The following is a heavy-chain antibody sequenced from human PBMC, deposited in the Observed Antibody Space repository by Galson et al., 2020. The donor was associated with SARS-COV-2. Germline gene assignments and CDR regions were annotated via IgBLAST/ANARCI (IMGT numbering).Heavy chain of an antibody. CDR1: GGSFSGYY. J-gene: IGHJ6*02. D-gene: IGHD6-13*01. CDR3: ARSSIAAAGVGVYYYYGMDV. Sequence: SQTLSHTCAVYGGSFSGYYWSWIRQPPGKGLEWIGEINHSGSTNYNPSLKSRVTISVDTSKNQFSLKLSSVTAADTAVYYCARSSIAAAGVGVYYYYGMDVWGQGTTVTVSS. CDR2: INHSGST. V-gene: IGHV4-34*01.